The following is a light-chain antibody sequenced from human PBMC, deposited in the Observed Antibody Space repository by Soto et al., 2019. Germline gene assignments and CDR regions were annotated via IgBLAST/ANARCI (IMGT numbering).Light chain of an antibody. CDR1: SSDVGGYNY. CDR3: CSYAGSYTEV. CDR2: DVS. J-gene: IGLJ1*01. Sequence: QSVLTQPRSVSGSPGQSVTISCTGTSSDVGGYNYVSWYQQHPGKAPKLMIYDVSKRPSGVPDRFSGSKSGNTASLPISGLQAEDEADYYCCSYAGSYTEVFGTGTKVTVL. V-gene: IGLV2-11*01.